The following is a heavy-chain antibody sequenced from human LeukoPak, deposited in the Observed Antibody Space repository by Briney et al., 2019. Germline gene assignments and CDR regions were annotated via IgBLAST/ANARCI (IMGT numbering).Heavy chain of an antibody. V-gene: IGHV1-69*13. Sequence: ASVKVSCKASGYTFTGYYMHWVRQAPGQGLEWMGGIIPIFGTANYAQKFQGRVTITADESTSTAYMELSSLRSEDTAVYYCARAPGYYDSSGHYDYWGQGTLVTVSS. J-gene: IGHJ4*02. D-gene: IGHD3-22*01. CDR1: GYTFTGYY. CDR3: ARAPGYYDSSGHYDY. CDR2: IIPIFGTA.